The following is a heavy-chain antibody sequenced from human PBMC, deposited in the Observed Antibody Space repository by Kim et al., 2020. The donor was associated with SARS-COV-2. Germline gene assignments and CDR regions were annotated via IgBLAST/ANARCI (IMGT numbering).Heavy chain of an antibody. Sequence: NPPIKSRVTISVDTSKNPFSRKLSSVTAADTAVYYCASLKYSSSWYYFDYWGQGTLVTVSS. V-gene: IGHV4-39*07. CDR3: ASLKYSSSWYYFDY. J-gene: IGHJ4*02. D-gene: IGHD6-13*01.